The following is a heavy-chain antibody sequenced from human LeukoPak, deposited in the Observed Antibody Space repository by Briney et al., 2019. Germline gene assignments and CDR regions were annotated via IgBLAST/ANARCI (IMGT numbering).Heavy chain of an antibody. J-gene: IGHJ4*02. CDR1: GFPFSSYS. D-gene: IGHD5-12*01. CDR2: ISSSSSYI. CDR3: AKVLVASDY. V-gene: IGHV3-21*04. Sequence: GGSLRLSCAASGFPFSSYSKNWVRRAPGKRLEWVSSISSSSSYIYYADSVEGQFTISRDNAKNSLYLQMNSLRAEDTAVYYCAKVLVASDYWGQGTLVTVSS.